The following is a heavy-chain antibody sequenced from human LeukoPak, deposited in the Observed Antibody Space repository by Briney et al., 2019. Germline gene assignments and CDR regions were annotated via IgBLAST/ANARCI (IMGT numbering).Heavy chain of an antibody. J-gene: IGHJ4*02. CDR1: GYTFTDYG. CDR2: ISAYNGDI. D-gene: IGHD3-22*01. CDR3: ARSHATTYSRGKNFADY. V-gene: IGHV1-18*01. Sequence: ASVKVSCKASGYTFTDYGITWVRQAPGQGLEWMGYISAYNGDIDYAQILQGRATTTTDTSTSTAYMELRSLRSDDTAVYYCARSHATTYSRGKNFADYWGQGSLVTVSS.